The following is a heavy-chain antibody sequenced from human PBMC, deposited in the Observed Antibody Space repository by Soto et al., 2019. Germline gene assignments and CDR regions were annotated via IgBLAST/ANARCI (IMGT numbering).Heavy chain of an antibody. Sequence: SVKVSCKVSGSRFSNYVISWVRQAPGHGLEWLGRIIPIFNSTKYAQGFQGRVTITADKSTSTASLELSSLRSDDTAVYYCAREGRGKKAGYNGLVSLGYWGQGTLVTVSS. CDR2: IIPIFNST. D-gene: IGHD2-2*02. V-gene: IGHV1-69*06. CDR1: GSRFSNYV. J-gene: IGHJ4*02. CDR3: AREGRGKKAGYNGLVSLGY.